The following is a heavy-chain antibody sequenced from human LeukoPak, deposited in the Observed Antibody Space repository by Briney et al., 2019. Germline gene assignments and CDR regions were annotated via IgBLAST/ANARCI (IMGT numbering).Heavy chain of an antibody. CDR3: AKAYYDDHATAPRDFYC. D-gene: IGHD4-17*01. V-gene: IGHV3-23*01. Sequence: PGGSLRLSCAASGFTFSDYYITWVRKAPGKGRECVSGINCSSGSTYHADSVKGRFTIARAKSKNTVYLQMNSLRAEDAAVYYCAKAYYDDHATAPRDFYCWGQGTLVTVSS. CDR2: INCSSGST. J-gene: IGHJ4*02. CDR1: GFTFSDYY.